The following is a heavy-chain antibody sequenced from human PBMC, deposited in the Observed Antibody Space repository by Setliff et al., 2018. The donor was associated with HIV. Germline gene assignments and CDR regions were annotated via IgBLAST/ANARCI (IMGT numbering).Heavy chain of an antibody. CDR3: ATIRAYYYDSSGQEYFQY. CDR2: ISPNNGDT. V-gene: IGHV1-2*02. CDR1: GYTFTDYF. J-gene: IGHJ1*01. Sequence: ASVKVSCKASGYTFTDYFMHWVRQAPGQGLEWMGWISPNNGDTNTPQTFQGRVTMTRDTSINTAYMEFSSLRSEDTAMYYCATIRAYYYDSSGQEYFQYWGHGTLVTVSS. D-gene: IGHD3-22*01.